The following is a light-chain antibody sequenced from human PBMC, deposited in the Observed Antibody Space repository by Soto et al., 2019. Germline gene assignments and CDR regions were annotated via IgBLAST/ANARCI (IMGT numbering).Light chain of an antibody. V-gene: IGKV3-11*01. CDR2: DAS. CDR1: QKISSY. J-gene: IGKJ4*01. Sequence: EIVLTQSPGTLSLSPGERATLSCRASQKISSYLAWYQQKPGQAPRLLIYDASNRATGIPARFSGSGSGTDFTLTIISLEPEDFAVYYCQQRSNWPPLTFGGGTKAEIK. CDR3: QQRSNWPPLT.